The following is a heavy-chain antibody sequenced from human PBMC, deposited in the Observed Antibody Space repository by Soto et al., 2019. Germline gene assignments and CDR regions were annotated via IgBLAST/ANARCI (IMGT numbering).Heavy chain of an antibody. J-gene: IGHJ4*02. V-gene: IGHV4-30-2*06. Sequence: QLQLQESGSGLVRPSQTLSLSCAVSGGSISSGGYSWNWIRQSPGKGLEWIGYIYHGGSTYSNPSLEIRVTLSVDTSKNQFSLRLNSVIAADTAVYYCARDRRSLYHDGSGLDYWGQGILVTVSS. CDR1: GGSISSGGYS. CDR2: IYHGGST. D-gene: IGHD3-22*01. CDR3: ARDRRSLYHDGSGLDY.